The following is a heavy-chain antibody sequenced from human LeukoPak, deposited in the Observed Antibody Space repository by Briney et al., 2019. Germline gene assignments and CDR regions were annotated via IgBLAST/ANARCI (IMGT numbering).Heavy chain of an antibody. D-gene: IGHD1-26*01. Sequence: ASVKVSCKASGYTFTSYGISWVRQAPGQGLEWMGWISAYNGNTNYAQRLQGRVTMTTDTSTSTAYMELRSLRSDDTAVYYCAGGSGSYSGDAFDIWGQGTMVTVSS. CDR2: ISAYNGNT. CDR3: AGGSGSYSGDAFDI. CDR1: GYTFTSYG. J-gene: IGHJ3*02. V-gene: IGHV1-18*01.